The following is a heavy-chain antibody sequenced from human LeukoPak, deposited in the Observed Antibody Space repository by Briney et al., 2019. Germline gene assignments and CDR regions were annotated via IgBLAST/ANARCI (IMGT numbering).Heavy chain of an antibody. Sequence: SETLSLTCAVYGGSFSGYYWSWIRQPPGKGLEWIGEINHSGSTNYNPSLKSRVTISVDTSKNQFSLRLSSVTPEDTAVYYCAGIMSYFRYWDQGTLVTVSS. CDR3: AGIMSYFRY. CDR1: GGSFSGYY. V-gene: IGHV4-34*01. D-gene: IGHD1-26*01. CDR2: INHSGST. J-gene: IGHJ4*02.